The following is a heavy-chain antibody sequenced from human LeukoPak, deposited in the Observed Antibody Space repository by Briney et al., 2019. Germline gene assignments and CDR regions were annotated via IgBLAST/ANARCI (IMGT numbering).Heavy chain of an antibody. CDR1: GFTFSSYA. Sequence: PGGSLRLFCAASGFTFSSYAMSWVRQAPGKGLEWVSAISGSGGSTYYADSVKGRFTISRDNSKNTLYLQMNSLRAEDTAVYYCAKDIAHYYDSSGYYDYWGQGTLVTVSS. CDR2: ISGSGGST. CDR3: AKDIAHYYDSSGYYDY. V-gene: IGHV3-23*01. D-gene: IGHD3-22*01. J-gene: IGHJ4*02.